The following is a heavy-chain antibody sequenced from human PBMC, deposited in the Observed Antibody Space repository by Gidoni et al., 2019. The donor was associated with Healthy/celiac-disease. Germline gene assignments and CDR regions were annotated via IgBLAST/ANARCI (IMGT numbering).Heavy chain of an antibody. V-gene: IGHV3-33*01. J-gene: IGHJ4*02. Sequence: QVQLVESGGGVVQPGRSLRLSCAASGFTFSSYGMHWVRQAPGKGLEWVAVIGDEGSNKYYADSVKGRFTISRDNSKNTLYLQMNSLRAEDTAVYYCARDPVNGAVAGLFDYWGQGTLVTVSS. D-gene: IGHD6-19*01. CDR1: GFTFSSYG. CDR2: IGDEGSNK. CDR3: ARDPVNGAVAGLFDY.